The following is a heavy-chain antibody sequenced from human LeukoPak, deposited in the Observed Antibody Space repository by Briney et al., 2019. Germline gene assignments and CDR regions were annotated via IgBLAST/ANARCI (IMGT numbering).Heavy chain of an antibody. D-gene: IGHD5-24*01. Sequence: PSETLSLSCTVSGGSISSYYWSWIRQPPGKGLEWIGYIYYSGSTTYNPSLKSRVSISVDTSKNQFSLRLSSVTAADTAVYYCARDKAGYNDYWGQGTLVTVSS. CDR2: IYYSGST. CDR1: GGSISSYY. V-gene: IGHV4-59*01. J-gene: IGHJ4*02. CDR3: ARDKAGYNDY.